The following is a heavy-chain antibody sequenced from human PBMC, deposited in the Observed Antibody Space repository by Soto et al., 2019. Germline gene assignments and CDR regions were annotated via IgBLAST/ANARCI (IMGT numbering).Heavy chain of an antibody. CDR1: GYSFSNYW. Sequence: GGSLKTSCKGSGYSFSNYWIAWVRQMPGKGLEWMGIIYPADSDTRYSPSFQGQVTISADKYISTAYLQWSSLKASDTAMYYCARQFHDNSGGDYYYYGLDVWGQGTTVTVSS. CDR3: ARQFHDNSGGDYYYYGLDV. CDR2: IYPADSDT. D-gene: IGHD6-25*01. J-gene: IGHJ6*02. V-gene: IGHV5-51*01.